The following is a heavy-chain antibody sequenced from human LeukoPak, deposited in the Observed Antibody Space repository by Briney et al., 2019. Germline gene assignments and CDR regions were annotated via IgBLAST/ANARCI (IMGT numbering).Heavy chain of an antibody. J-gene: IGHJ4*02. V-gene: IGHV3-66*01. CDR2: IYSGGST. Sequence: GGSLRLSCAASGFTVSSNYMSWVRQAPGKGLEWVSVIYSGGSTYYADSVKGRFTISRDNSKNTLNLQMNSLRAEDTAIYYCAKVYTTSGTGDFFNYWGQGTLVTVSS. CDR1: GFTVSSNY. D-gene: IGHD6-13*01. CDR3: AKVYTTSGTGDFFNY.